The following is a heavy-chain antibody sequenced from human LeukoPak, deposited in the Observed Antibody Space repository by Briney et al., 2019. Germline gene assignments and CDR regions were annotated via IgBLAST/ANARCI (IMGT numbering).Heavy chain of an antibody. Sequence: PGGSLRLSCSVSGFTFSTYVMHWVRQAPGKGLEYVSAISSNGDNTYYADSVKGRFTISRDNSKNTPYLQMNSLRADDTAVYYCVRGTGYWGQGTLVTVSS. CDR2: ISSNGDNT. CDR1: GFTFSTYV. CDR3: VRGTGY. V-gene: IGHV3-64D*06. J-gene: IGHJ4*02.